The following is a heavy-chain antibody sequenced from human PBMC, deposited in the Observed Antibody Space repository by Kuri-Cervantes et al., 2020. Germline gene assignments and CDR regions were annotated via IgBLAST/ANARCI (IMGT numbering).Heavy chain of an antibody. Sequence: GGSLRLSCAASGFTFSSYGMHWVRQAPGKGLEWVAVISYDGSNKYYADSVKGRFTISRDNSKNTLYLQMNSLRAEDTAVYYCASLGTLPFPNYYYYYGMDVWGQGTTVTVSS. D-gene: IGHD7-27*01. CDR3: ASLGTLPFPNYYYYYGMDV. CDR2: ISYDGSNK. CDR1: GFTFSSYG. V-gene: IGHV3-30*03. J-gene: IGHJ6*02.